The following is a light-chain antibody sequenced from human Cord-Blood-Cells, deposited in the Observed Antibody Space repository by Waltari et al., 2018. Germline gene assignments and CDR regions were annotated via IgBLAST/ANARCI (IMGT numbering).Light chain of an antibody. CDR1: QGISSY. CDR2: AAS. V-gene: IGKV1-8*01. CDR3: QQYYSYPRT. Sequence: AIRMTQSTSSFSASTGDRLTNTCRASQGISSYLAWYKQKPGKAPKLLIYAASTLQSGVPSRFSGSGSGTDFTLTISCLQSEDFATYYCQQYYSYPRTFGQGTKVEIK. J-gene: IGKJ1*01.